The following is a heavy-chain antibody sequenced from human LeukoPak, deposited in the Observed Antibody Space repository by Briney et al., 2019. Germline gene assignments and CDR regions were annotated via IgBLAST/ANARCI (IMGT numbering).Heavy chain of an antibody. CDR3: ARHDPPRAYSSGWYRGPGFFGD. J-gene: IGHJ4*02. Sequence: SETLSLTCTVSGDSISSYYWSWIRQPPGKGLEWIGYIYYSGSTNYNPSLKSRVTISVDTSKNQFSLKLSSVTAADTAVYYCARHDPPRAYSSGWYRGPGFFGDWGQGTLVTVSS. CDR2: IYYSGST. D-gene: IGHD6-19*01. CDR1: GDSISSYY. V-gene: IGHV4-59*08.